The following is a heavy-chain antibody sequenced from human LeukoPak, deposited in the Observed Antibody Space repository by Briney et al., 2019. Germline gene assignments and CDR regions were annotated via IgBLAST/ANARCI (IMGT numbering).Heavy chain of an antibody. V-gene: IGHV3-11*01. CDR3: ARGGSWFAP. J-gene: IGHJ5*02. CDR2: ISSGGSTI. Sequence: GGSLRLSCAVSGYTFSDYYMSWIRQAPGKGLEWVSYISSGGSTISHADSVKGRFTISRDNAENSLYLQMNSLRAEDTAVYYCARGGSWFAPWGQGTLVTVSS. D-gene: IGHD1-1*01. CDR1: GYTFSDYY.